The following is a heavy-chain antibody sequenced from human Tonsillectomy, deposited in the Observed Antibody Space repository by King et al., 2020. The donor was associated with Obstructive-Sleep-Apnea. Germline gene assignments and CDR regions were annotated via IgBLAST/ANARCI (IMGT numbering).Heavy chain of an antibody. CDR1: GFSFSTYD. V-gene: IGHV3-13*01. D-gene: IGHD2-15*01. CDR2: IGTAGDT. CDR3: ARNQRSRGYCSGGSCYHYYNGMDV. J-gene: IGHJ6*02. Sequence: VQLVESGGGLVQPGGSLRLSCAASGFSFSTYDMYWVRQTSGKGLEWVSAIGTAGDTYYPGSVKGRFTISRENAKNSLYLQMNSLRAGDTAVYYCARNQRSRGYCSGGSCYHYYNGMDVGGQGTTVTVSS.